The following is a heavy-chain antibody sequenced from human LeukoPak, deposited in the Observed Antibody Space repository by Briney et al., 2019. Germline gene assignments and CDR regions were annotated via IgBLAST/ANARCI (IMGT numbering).Heavy chain of an antibody. CDR1: GGSFSGYY. CDR2: INHSGST. CDR3: ARGRGWHYYYYYGMDV. D-gene: IGHD6-19*01. J-gene: IGHJ6*02. Sequence: SETLSLTCAVYGGSFSGYYWSRIRQPPGKGLEWIGEINHSGSTNYNPSLKSRVTISVDTSENQFSLKLSSVTAADTAVYYCARGRGWHYYYYYGMDVWGQGTTVSVSS. V-gene: IGHV4-34*01.